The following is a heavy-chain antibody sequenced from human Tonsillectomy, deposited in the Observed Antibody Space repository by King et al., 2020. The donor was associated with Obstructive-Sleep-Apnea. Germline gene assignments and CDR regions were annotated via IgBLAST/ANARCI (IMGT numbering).Heavy chain of an antibody. CDR1: GFTFDDYA. J-gene: IGHJ6*02. Sequence: VQLVESGGGLVQPGRSLRLSCAASGFTFDDYAMHWVRQAPGKGLEWVSGISWNSGSIDYADSVKGRFTISRDNAKNSLYLQMNSLRPEDTALFYCAKDMGGDIAVVPTALFYYYGMDVWGQGTTVTVSS. D-gene: IGHD2-2*01. V-gene: IGHV3-9*01. CDR3: AKDMGGDIAVVPTALFYYYGMDV. CDR2: ISWNSGSI.